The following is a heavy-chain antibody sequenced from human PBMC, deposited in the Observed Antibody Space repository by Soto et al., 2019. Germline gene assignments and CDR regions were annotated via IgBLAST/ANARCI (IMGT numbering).Heavy chain of an antibody. D-gene: IGHD3-3*01. CDR1: GYTFTSYD. CDR2: MNPNSGNT. J-gene: IGHJ4*02. CDR3: ARGDVFSGITIFGVVSDY. V-gene: IGHV1-8*01. Sequence: ASVKVSCKASGYTFTSYDINWVRQATGQGLEWMGWMNPNSGNTGYAQKFQGRVTMTRNTSISTAYMELSSLRSEDTAVYYCARGDVFSGITIFGVVSDYWGQGXLVTVYS.